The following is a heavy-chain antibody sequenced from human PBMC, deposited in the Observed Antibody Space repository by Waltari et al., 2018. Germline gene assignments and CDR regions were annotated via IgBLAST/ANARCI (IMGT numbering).Heavy chain of an antibody. V-gene: IGHV5-51*01. CDR3: ARHGSIGARQNWLDP. Sequence: EVQLVQSGAEVKKPGESLKISCKVSGYIFGNYWIAWVRQMPGKGLEWMGIIWPGDSDTRYSPSFQGQVTISVDKSINTAYLQWSNLKASDTAMYFCARHGSIGARQNWLDPWGQGTLVTVSS. CDR1: GYIFGNYW. D-gene: IGHD6-6*01. CDR2: IWPGDSDT. J-gene: IGHJ5*02.